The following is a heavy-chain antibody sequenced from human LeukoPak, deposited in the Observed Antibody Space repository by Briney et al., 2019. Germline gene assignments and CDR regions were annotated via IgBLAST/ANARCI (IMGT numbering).Heavy chain of an antibody. V-gene: IGHV4-38-2*01. Sequence: SETLSLTCAVSGYSISSGYYWGWIRQPPGKGLEWIATIYHSGSTHYNPSLKSRVTLSLDTSNNQFSLKLYSMTAADTAVYYCARQQILGYCSSTSCRAYFDYRGQGTLVTVSS. CDR1: GYSISSGYY. CDR3: ARQQILGYCSSTSCRAYFDY. D-gene: IGHD2-2*01. CDR2: IYHSGST. J-gene: IGHJ4*02.